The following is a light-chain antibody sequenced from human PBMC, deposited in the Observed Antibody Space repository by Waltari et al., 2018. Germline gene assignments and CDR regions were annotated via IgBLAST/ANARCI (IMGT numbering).Light chain of an antibody. Sequence: ELVLTQSPGTLSLSPGERVTLACRAGQSVGRSLVWYQQKPGQAPRLPISAASTRATGIPDRFSGSGSGTDFSLTISRLEPEDFAVYYCQKYERLPATFGQGTKVEFK. J-gene: IGKJ1*01. V-gene: IGKV3-20*01. CDR3: QKYERLPAT. CDR2: AAS. CDR1: QSVGRS.